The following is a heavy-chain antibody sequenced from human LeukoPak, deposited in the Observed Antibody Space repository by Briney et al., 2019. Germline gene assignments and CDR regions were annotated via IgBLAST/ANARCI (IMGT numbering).Heavy chain of an antibody. CDR2: IKQDGSEK. CDR3: AKGVYYYDSSGYYHFDY. CDR1: GFTFSSYW. D-gene: IGHD3-22*01. Sequence: GGSLRLSCAASGFTFSSYWMSWVRQAPGKGLEWVANIKQDGSEKYYVDSVKGRFTISRDNSKNTLYLQMNSLRAEDTAVYYCAKGVYYYDSSGYYHFDYWGQGTLVTVSS. V-gene: IGHV3-7*03. J-gene: IGHJ4*02.